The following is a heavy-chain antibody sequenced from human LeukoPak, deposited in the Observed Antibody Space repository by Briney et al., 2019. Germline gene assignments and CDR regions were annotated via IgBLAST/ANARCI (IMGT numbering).Heavy chain of an antibody. Sequence: SETLSLTCTVSGGSLNGYYWGWIRQPPGKGLECIGYIHSSEGTAHNASLKSLLTISLDTSKNQFSLTLSSVTAADTAVYYCARHVYGEGMVVWGKGTTVTVSS. J-gene: IGHJ6*04. CDR2: IHSSEGT. D-gene: IGHD4-17*01. CDR3: ARHVYGEGMVV. V-gene: IGHV4-59*08. CDR1: GGSLNGYY.